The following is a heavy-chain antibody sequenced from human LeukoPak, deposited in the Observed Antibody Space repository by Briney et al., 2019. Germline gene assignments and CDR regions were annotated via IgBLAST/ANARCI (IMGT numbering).Heavy chain of an antibody. CDR1: GYTFTSYG. V-gene: IGHV1-18*01. J-gene: IGHJ6*02. Sequence: EASVKVSCKASGYTFTSYGISWVRQAPGQGLEWMGWISAYNGNTNYAQKLQGRVTMTTDTSTSTAYMELRSLRSDDTAVYYCARGEEWLSQPSYYYYYGMDVWGQGTTVTVSS. CDR2: ISAYNGNT. CDR3: ARGEEWLSQPSYYYYYGMDV. D-gene: IGHD3-3*01.